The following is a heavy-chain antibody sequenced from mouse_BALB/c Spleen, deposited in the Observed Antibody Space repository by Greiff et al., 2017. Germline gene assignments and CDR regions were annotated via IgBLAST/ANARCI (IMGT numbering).Heavy chain of an antibody. CDR3: ARSETMSGWFAY. D-gene: IGHD2-4*01. V-gene: IGHV3-2*02. Sequence: EVKLVESGPGLVKPSQSLSLTCTVTGYSITSDYAWNWIRQFPGNQLEWMGYISYSGSTSYNPSLKSRISITRDTSKNQFFLQLNSVTTEDTATYYCARSETMSGWFAYWGQGTLVTVSA. CDR2: ISYSGST. CDR1: GYSITSDYA. J-gene: IGHJ3*01.